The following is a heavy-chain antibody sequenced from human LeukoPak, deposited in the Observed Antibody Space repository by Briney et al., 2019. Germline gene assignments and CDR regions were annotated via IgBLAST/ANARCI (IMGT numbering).Heavy chain of an antibody. CDR2: IIPIFGTA. V-gene: IGHV1-69*05. D-gene: IGHD3-16*02. CDR3: ARTYYDYVWGSYRYHNWFDP. CDR1: GGTFSSYA. J-gene: IGHJ5*02. Sequence: SVKVSCKASGGTFSSYAISWVRQAPGQGLEWMGGIIPIFGTANYAQKFQGRVTITTDESTSTAYMELSSLRSEDTAVYYCARTYYDYVWGSYRYHNWFDPWGQGTLVTVSS.